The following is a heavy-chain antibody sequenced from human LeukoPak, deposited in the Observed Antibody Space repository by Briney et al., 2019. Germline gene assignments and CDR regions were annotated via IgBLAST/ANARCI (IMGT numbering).Heavy chain of an antibody. V-gene: IGHV3-23*01. J-gene: IGHJ4*02. Sequence: PGGSLRLSCAASGFTFSSYDMHWVRQATGKGLEWVSAISGSGGSTYYADSVKGRFTISRDNSKNTLYLQMNSLRAEDTAVYYCAKPFPTISSPGYWGQGTLVTVSS. CDR3: AKPFPTISSPGY. CDR1: GFTFSSYD. D-gene: IGHD1-26*01. CDR2: ISGSGGST.